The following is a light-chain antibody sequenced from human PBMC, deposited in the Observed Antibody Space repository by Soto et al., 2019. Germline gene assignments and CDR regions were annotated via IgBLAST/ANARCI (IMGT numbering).Light chain of an antibody. CDR3: QLYNNWPPLMYT. CDR2: AAS. Sequence: EIVMTQSPATLSVSPGERVSLSCRASQTVSSDLAWYQQKPGQAPRLLIYAASTRATGIPARFSGSGSGTEFTLTYSSLQSEDVAVYYCQLYNNWPPLMYTFGQGTRLEIK. CDR1: QTVSSD. V-gene: IGKV3-15*01. J-gene: IGKJ2*01.